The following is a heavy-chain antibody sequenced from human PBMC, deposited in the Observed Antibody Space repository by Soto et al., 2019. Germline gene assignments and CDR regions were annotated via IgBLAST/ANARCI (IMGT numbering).Heavy chain of an antibody. V-gene: IGHV3-33*03. CDR3: ASRIKGGDV. CDR1: GFTFSSYG. Sequence: GGSLRLSCAASGFTFSSYGMHWVRQAPGKGLEWVAVIWYDGSNKYYADSVKGRFTISRDNAKNSLYLQMNSLRAEDTAVYYCASRIKGGDVWGKGTTVTVSS. CDR2: IWYDGSNK. J-gene: IGHJ6*04. D-gene: IGHD1-20*01.